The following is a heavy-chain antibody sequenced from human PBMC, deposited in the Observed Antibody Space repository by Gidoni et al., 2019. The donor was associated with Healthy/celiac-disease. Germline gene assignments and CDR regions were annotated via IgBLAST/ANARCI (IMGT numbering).Heavy chain of an antibody. Sequence: QVQLQESGPGLVKPSQTLSLTCTVSGGSISSGEYYWSWIRQPPGQGLEWIGYIYYSGSTYYNPSLQSRVTISVDTSKNQFSLKLSSVTAADTAVYYCARAWDYGSGLIALGNWFDPWGQVTLVTVSS. CDR2: IYYSGST. CDR3: ARAWDYGSGLIALGNWFDP. CDR1: GGSISSGEYY. V-gene: IGHV4-30-4*01. D-gene: IGHD3-10*01. J-gene: IGHJ5*02.